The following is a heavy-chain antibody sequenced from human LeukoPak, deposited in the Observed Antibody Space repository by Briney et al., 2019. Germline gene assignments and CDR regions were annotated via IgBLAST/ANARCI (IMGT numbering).Heavy chain of an antibody. CDR1: GVSISGYY. CDR3: ARPSREHYNYGAFDI. V-gene: IGHV4-59*08. J-gene: IGHJ3*02. Sequence: PSETLSLTCTVSGVSISGYYWTWIRQPPGKGLQWIGYIYYNSGSTNYSPSLKSRVTISVDTSKNQFSLKVTSVSAADTAVYYCARPSREHYNYGAFDIWGQGTMVTVSS. D-gene: IGHD5-24*01. CDR2: IYYNSGST.